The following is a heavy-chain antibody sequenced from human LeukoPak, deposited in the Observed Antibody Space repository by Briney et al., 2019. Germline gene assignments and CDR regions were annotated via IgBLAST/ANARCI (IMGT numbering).Heavy chain of an antibody. CDR1: DGSINSYY. CDR3: ARHDGSSWYLGIDY. CDR2: IYYSGST. D-gene: IGHD6-13*01. V-gene: IGHV4-39*01. Sequence: SETLSLTCSVSDGSINSYYWGWIRQPPGKGLEWTGSIYYSGSTYYNPSLKSRVTISVDTSKDQFPLKLSSVTAAGTAVYYCARHDGSSWYLGIDYWGQGTLVTVSS. J-gene: IGHJ4*02.